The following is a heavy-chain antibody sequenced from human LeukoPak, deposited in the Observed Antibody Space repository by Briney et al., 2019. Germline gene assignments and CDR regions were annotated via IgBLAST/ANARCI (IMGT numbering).Heavy chain of an antibody. CDR1: GGTFSSYA. J-gene: IGHJ4*02. D-gene: IGHD3-10*01. V-gene: IGHV1-69*13. Sequence: SVKVSCKASGGTFSSYAISWVRQAPGQGLEWMGGIIPIFGTANCAQKFQGRVTITADESTSTAYMELSSLRSEDTAVYYCARDRPGSGSYSDYWGQGTLVTVSS. CDR3: ARDRPGSGSYSDY. CDR2: IIPIFGTA.